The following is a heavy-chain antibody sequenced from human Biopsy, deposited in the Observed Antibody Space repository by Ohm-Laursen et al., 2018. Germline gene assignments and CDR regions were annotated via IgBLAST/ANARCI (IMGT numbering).Heavy chain of an antibody. V-gene: IGHV1-69*04. J-gene: IGHJ6*02. CDR1: GDTFSRSA. D-gene: IGHD3-10*01. Sequence: SSVKVSCKASGDTFSRSAFFWVRQAPGQGLVYLGRIIPIVGITNHAQTFQGRITLTADKSTFMVYMELSRLRSDDTAIYYCERGGSGSGYYGMDVWGQGATVSVSS. CDR2: IIPIVGIT. CDR3: ERGGSGSGYYGMDV.